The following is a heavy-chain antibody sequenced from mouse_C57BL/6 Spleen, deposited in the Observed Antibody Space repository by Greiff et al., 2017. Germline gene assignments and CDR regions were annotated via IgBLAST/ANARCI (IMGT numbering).Heavy chain of an antibody. V-gene: IGHV1-15*01. J-gene: IGHJ2*01. CDR3: TSRKLYYFDY. CDR2: IDPETGGT. CDR1: GYTFTDYE. Sequence: SGAELVRPGASVTLSCKASGYTFTDYEMHWVKQTPVHGLEWIGAIDPETGGTAYNQKFKGKAILTADKSSSTAYMELRSLTSEDSAVYYCTSRKLYYFDYWGQGTTLTVSS.